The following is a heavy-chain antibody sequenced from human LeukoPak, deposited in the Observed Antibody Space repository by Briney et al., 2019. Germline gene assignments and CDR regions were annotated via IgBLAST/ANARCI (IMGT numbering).Heavy chain of an antibody. J-gene: IGHJ4*02. V-gene: IGHV1-69*04. CDR2: ISPILGIA. Sequence: ASVKVSCKASGGTFSSYTISWVRQAPGQGLEWMGRISPILGIANYAQKFQGRVTITADKSTSTAYMELSSLRSEDTAVYYCARDLVVVPAAIRLVYEGVFDYWGQGTLVSVSS. D-gene: IGHD2-2*02. CDR3: ARDLVVVPAAIRLVYEGVFDY. CDR1: GGTFSSYT.